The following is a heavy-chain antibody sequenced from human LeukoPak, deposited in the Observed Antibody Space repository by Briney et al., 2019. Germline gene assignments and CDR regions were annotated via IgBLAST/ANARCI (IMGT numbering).Heavy chain of an antibody. CDR2: IYYSGST. Sequence: SETLSLTCTVSGGSVSSGSYYWSCIRQPPGKGLEWIGYIYYSGSTNYNPSLKSRVTISVDTSKNQFSLKLSSVTAADTAVYYCARLYSSGWYFDYWGQGTLVTVSS. CDR3: ARLYSSGWYFDY. V-gene: IGHV4-61*01. D-gene: IGHD6-19*01. CDR1: GGSVSSGSYY. J-gene: IGHJ4*02.